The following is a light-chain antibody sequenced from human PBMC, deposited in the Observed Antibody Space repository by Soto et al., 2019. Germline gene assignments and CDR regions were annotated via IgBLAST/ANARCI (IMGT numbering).Light chain of an antibody. J-gene: IGKJ1*01. V-gene: IGKV3-20*01. CDR2: GAS. CDR3: QQYGNSPRT. Sequence: IVMTQSPPTLSVSPGERATLSCTASHYSYSNVAWVQQRPGQAPRLLIYGASNRATGSPDRFSGSGSGTDFTLTSSRLEPEDFAVYYCQQYGNSPRTFGQGTKVDI. CDR1: HYSYSN.